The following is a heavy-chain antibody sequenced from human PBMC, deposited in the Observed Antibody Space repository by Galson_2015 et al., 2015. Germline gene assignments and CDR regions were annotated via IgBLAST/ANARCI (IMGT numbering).Heavy chain of an antibody. J-gene: IGHJ4*02. V-gene: IGHV3-23*01. Sequence: SLRLSCAASGFTFNSYAMSWVRQAPGKGLEWVSTISGSGGSTYYADSVKGRFTISRDNSKNTLYLQMNSLRAEDTAVYYCAKFSYGACTRFDYWGQGTLITVSS. D-gene: IGHD4/OR15-4a*01. CDR2: ISGSGGST. CDR1: GFTFNSYA. CDR3: AKFSYGACTRFDY.